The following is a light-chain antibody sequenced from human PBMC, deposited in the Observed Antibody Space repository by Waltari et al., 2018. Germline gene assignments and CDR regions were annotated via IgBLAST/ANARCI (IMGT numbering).Light chain of an antibody. CDR3: SSYTTSHTIV. CDR1: SSDVGGHNY. J-gene: IGLJ2*01. Sequence: QSALTQFASVSGSPGQSITISCTGTSSDVGGHNYVSWYQQHPGKAPKLMIYDVSVRPLGVSNRLAGSKAGNPASLNISGLQAGDEADYYCSSYTTSHTIVFGGGTKVTVL. CDR2: DVS. V-gene: IGLV2-14*03.